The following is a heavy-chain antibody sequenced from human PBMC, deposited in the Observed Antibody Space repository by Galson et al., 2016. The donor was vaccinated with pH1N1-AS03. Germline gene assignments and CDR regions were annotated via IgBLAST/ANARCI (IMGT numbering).Heavy chain of an antibody. J-gene: IGHJ4*02. CDR3: ARLFGKGGRIDF. V-gene: IGHV5-51*01. CDR1: GDTFTSYD. D-gene: IGHD1-14*01. CDR2: VYPDDSDV. Sequence: KVSCKASGDTFTSYDINWVRQVPGRGLECMGIVYPDDSDVIYMSSFEGQVTISADKSSGAAYLEWRSLNVSDNGMYYCARLFGKGGRIDFWGQGTLVTVSS.